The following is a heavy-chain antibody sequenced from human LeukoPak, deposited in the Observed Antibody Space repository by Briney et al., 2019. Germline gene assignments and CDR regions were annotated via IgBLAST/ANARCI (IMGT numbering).Heavy chain of an antibody. D-gene: IGHD6-19*01. CDR1: GYGFTSYW. Sequence: HGESLKISCKGSGYGFTSYWIGWVRQMPGKGLEWMGIIYPGDSDTRYSPSFQGQVTISADKSISTAYLQWSSLKASDTAVYYCARHLPSSGWYYFDYWGQGTLVTVSS. CDR2: IYPGDSDT. V-gene: IGHV5-51*01. CDR3: ARHLPSSGWYYFDY. J-gene: IGHJ4*02.